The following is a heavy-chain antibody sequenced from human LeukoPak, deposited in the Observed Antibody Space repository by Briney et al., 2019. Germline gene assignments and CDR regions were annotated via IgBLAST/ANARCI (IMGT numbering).Heavy chain of an antibody. Sequence: GGSLKLSCAASGFTFSGSAIHWVRQASGKGLEWVGRIRDKANSYATAYIASVKGRFTISRDDSKNTAYLQMSSLRTEDTAVYYCTRWDCTTTGCYPFDYWGQGTLVTVSS. D-gene: IGHD2-2*01. CDR2: IRDKANSYAT. CDR3: TRWDCTTTGCYPFDY. J-gene: IGHJ4*02. V-gene: IGHV3-73*01. CDR1: GFTFSGSA.